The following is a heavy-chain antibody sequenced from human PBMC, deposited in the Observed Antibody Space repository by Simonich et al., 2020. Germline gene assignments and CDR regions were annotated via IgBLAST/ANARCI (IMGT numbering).Heavy chain of an antibody. Sequence: QLQLQESGPGLVKPSETLSLTCTVSGGSISVCSYYWGWIRQPPGKGLEWIGSIYYSGSTDHNPSLKIRVSISVNTSKIQISLKLSSVTAADTAVYYCARWAYSSSYFDYWGQGTLVTVSS. D-gene: IGHD6-6*01. CDR2: IYYSGST. V-gene: IGHV4-39*01. CDR1: GGSISVCSYY. J-gene: IGHJ4*02. CDR3: ARWAYSSSYFDY.